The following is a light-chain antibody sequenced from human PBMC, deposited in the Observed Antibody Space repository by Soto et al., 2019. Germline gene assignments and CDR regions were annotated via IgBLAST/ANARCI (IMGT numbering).Light chain of an antibody. CDR2: DVN. CDR3: SSYTSSNTYV. Sequence: QSALTQPASVSGSPGQSITISRTGTSSDVGGYNYVSWYQHHPGKAPKLMIYDVNNRPSGVSNRFSGSKSGNTASLTISGLQAEDEADYYCSSYTSSNTYVFGTGTKLTVL. CDR1: SSDVGGYNY. J-gene: IGLJ1*01. V-gene: IGLV2-14*03.